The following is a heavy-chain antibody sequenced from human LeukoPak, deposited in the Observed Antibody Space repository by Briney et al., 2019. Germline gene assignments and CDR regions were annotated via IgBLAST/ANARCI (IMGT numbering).Heavy chain of an antibody. CDR1: GGTFSSYA. V-gene: IGHV1-69*06. CDR2: IIPIFGTA. CDR3: ARGLGSGSYYYHYMDV. Sequence: ASVKVSCKASGGTFSSYAISWVRQAPGQGLEWMGGIIPIFGTANYAQKFQGRVTITADKSTSTAYMELSSLRSEDTAVYYCARGLGSGSYYYHYMDVWGKGTTVTVSS. J-gene: IGHJ6*03. D-gene: IGHD3-10*01.